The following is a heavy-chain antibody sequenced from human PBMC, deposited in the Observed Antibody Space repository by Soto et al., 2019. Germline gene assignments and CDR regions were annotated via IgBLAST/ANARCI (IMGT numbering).Heavy chain of an antibody. CDR3: ARLVEGYDYGDYQPYGMDV. CDR1: GFTFSSYS. D-gene: IGHD4-17*01. J-gene: IGHJ6*02. Sequence: PGGSLRLSCAASGFTFSSYSMNWVRQAPGRGLEWVSSISSSSSYIYYADSVKGRFTISRDNAKNSLYLQMNSLRAEDTAVYYCARLVEGYDYGDYQPYGMDVWGQGTTVTVSS. V-gene: IGHV3-21*01. CDR2: ISSSSSYI.